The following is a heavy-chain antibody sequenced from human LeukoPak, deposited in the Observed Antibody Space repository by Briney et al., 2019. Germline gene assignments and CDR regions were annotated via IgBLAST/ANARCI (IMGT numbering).Heavy chain of an antibody. CDR2: ISSSSSYI. Sequence: PGGFLRLSCAASGFSFSSYTMNWVRQAPGKGLEWVSIISSSSSYIYYADSVKGRFTISRDNAKNALYLQMNSLRVEDTAVYYCARDGRCGGDCYASWGQGTLVTVSS. J-gene: IGHJ4*02. V-gene: IGHV3-21*01. D-gene: IGHD2-21*02. CDR3: ARDGRCGGDCYAS. CDR1: GFSFSSYT.